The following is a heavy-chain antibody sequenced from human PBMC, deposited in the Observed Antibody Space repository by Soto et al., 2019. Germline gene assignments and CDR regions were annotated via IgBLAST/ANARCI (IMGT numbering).Heavy chain of an antibody. CDR2: ISAYNGNT. Sequence: GASVKVSCKASGYTFITYGISWVRQAPGQGLEWMGWISAYNGNTNYAQKFQGRVTMTTDTSTSTAYMELRSLRSDDTAVYYCARGNSGWYNYYYYMDVWGKGTTVTVSS. D-gene: IGHD6-19*01. J-gene: IGHJ6*03. CDR3: ARGNSGWYNYYYYMDV. CDR1: GYTFITYG. V-gene: IGHV1-18*01.